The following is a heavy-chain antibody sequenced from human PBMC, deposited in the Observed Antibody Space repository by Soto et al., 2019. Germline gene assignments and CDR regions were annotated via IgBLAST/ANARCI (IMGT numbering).Heavy chain of an antibody. D-gene: IGHD4-17*01. CDR2: IYHSGNP. J-gene: IGHJ3*02. V-gene: IGHV4-30-2*01. Sequence: SETLSLTCTVSGGSISSGDYYWSWIRQHPGKGLEWIGYIYHSGNPYYNPSLKSRVIISVDRSKNQFSLKLSSVTAADTAVYYCARSTTVTTSHAFDIWGQGTMVTVSS. CDR1: GGSISSGDYY. CDR3: ARSTTVTTSHAFDI.